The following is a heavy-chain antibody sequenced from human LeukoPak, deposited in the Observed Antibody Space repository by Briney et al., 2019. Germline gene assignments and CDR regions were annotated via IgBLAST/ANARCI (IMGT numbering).Heavy chain of an antibody. CDR3: ARVRYYYGSGTYWYFDL. CDR1: GGSISSYY. Sequence: KPSETLSLTCTVSGGSISSYYWSWIRQPPGKGLEWIGYIYYSGSTNYNPSLKSRVTISVDTSKNQFSLKLSSVTAADTAVYYCARVRYYYGSGTYWYFDLWGRGTLVTVSS. V-gene: IGHV4-59*01. CDR2: IYYSGST. J-gene: IGHJ2*01. D-gene: IGHD3-10*01.